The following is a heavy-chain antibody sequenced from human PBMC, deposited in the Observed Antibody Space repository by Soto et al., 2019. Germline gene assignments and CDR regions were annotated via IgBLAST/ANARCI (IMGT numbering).Heavy chain of an antibody. D-gene: IGHD3-9*01. J-gene: IGHJ4*02. Sequence: GASVKVSCKASGGTFSNSGISWVRQAPGQGLEWMGGIIPIFDTANYAQKFQGRVTITADESTSTAYMELSSLRSEDTAVYYCALLADILTGPFDYWGQGTLVTVSS. V-gene: IGHV1-69*13. CDR3: ALLADILTGPFDY. CDR2: IIPIFDTA. CDR1: GGTFSNSG.